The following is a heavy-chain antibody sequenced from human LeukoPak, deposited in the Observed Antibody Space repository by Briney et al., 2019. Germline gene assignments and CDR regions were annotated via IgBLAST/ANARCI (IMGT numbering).Heavy chain of an antibody. CDR2: IYYSGST. CDR3: ARGYCGGDCYSDRYYYYGMDV. CDR1: GGSISSYY. D-gene: IGHD2-21*02. J-gene: IGHJ6*02. Sequence: SGTLSLTCTVSGGSISSYYWSWIRQPPGKGLEWIGYIYYSGSTNYNPSLKSRVTISVDTSKNQFSLKLSSVTAADTAVYYCARGYCGGDCYSDRYYYYGMDVWGQGTTVTVSS. V-gene: IGHV4-59*01.